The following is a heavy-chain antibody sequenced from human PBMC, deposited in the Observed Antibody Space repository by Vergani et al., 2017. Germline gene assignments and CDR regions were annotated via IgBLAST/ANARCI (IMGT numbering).Heavy chain of an antibody. CDR3: ASHYDSSGYYRYFDY. Sequence: QLQLQESGPGLVKPSETLSLTCTVSGGSISSSSYYWGWIRQPPGKGLEWIGSIYYSGRTYYNPSLKSRVTISVDTSKNQFSLKLSSVTAADTAVYYCASHYDSSGYYRYFDYWGQGTLVTVSS. J-gene: IGHJ4*02. CDR1: GGSISSSSYY. CDR2: IYYSGRT. V-gene: IGHV4-39*07. D-gene: IGHD3-22*01.